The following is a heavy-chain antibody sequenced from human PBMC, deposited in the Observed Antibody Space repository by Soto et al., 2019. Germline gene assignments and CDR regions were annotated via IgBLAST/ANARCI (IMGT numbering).Heavy chain of an antibody. Sequence: QVQLQQWGAGLLKPSETLSLTCAVYGGSFSGYYWSWIRQTPGKGLEWIGEINDSGSTNNNPSLKSRVTILVDTPKNQFSLKLSSVTAADTAVYYCARRLLLWFGGLSRRGGYYYYMDVWGKGTTVTVSS. CDR1: GGSFSGYY. CDR2: INDSGST. V-gene: IGHV4-34*01. D-gene: IGHD3-10*01. CDR3: ARRLLLWFGGLSRRGGYYYYMDV. J-gene: IGHJ6*03.